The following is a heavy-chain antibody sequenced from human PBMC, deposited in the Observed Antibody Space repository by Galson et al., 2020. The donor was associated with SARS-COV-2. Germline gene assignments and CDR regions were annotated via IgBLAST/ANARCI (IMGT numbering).Heavy chain of an antibody. V-gene: IGHV3-49*04. CDR3: TRADNWNDRGFDP. CDR1: GFTFGDYA. J-gene: IGHJ5*02. D-gene: IGHD1-20*01. Sequence: GGSLRLSCTASGFTFGDYAMSWVRQAPGKGLEWVGFIRSKAYGGTTEYAASVKGRFTISRDDSKSIAYLQMNSLKTEDTAVYYCTRADNWNDRGFDPWGQGTLVTVSS. CDR2: IRSKAYGGTT.